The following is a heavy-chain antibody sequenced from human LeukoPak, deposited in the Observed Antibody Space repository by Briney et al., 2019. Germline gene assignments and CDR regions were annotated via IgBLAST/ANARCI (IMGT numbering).Heavy chain of an antibody. J-gene: IGHJ4*02. V-gene: IGHV4-59*11. Sequence: SETLSLTCTVSGASISGHYWSWIRQPPGKALEWIGYIYYTGSTNYNPSLKSRVTISIDTSKNQFSLRLSSVTAADTAVYYCARVASRKDYFDYWGQGTLVTVSS. CDR3: ARVASRKDYFDY. CDR2: IYYTGST. D-gene: IGHD2-2*01. CDR1: GASISGHY.